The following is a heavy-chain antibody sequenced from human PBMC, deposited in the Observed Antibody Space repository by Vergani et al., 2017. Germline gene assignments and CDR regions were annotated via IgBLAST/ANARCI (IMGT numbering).Heavy chain of an antibody. CDR1: GFTFDDYA. CDR3: VKDITAAGNYWDFDL. CDR2: INCNSDSI. D-gene: IGHD6-13*01. V-gene: IGHV3-9*01. J-gene: IGHJ2*01. Sequence: EVQLVESGGGLVQPGRSLRLSCAASGFTFDDYAMHWVRQAPGKGLEWVSGINCNSDSIAYADSVKGRFTISRDNAKNSLYLQMNSLRAEDTALYYCVKDITAAGNYWDFDLWGRGTLVTVSS.